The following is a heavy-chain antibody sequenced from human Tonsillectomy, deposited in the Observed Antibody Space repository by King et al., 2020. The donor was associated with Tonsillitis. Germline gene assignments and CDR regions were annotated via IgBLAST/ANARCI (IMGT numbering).Heavy chain of an antibody. V-gene: IGHV3-72*01. Sequence: VQLVESGGGLVQPGGSLRLSCAASEFTFSDHYMDWVRQAPGKGLEWVGRTRNKANSYTTEYAASVKGRFTISRDDSKNSLYLQMNSLKTEDTAVYYCAREPNCSGGSCYWFDPWGQGTLVTVSS. D-gene: IGHD2-15*01. CDR2: TRNKANSYTT. J-gene: IGHJ5*02. CDR3: AREPNCSGGSCYWFDP. CDR1: EFTFSDHY.